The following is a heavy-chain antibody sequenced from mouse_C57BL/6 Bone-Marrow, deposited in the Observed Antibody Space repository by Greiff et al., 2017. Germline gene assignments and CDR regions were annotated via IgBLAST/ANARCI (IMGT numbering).Heavy chain of an antibody. CDR1: GYTFTSYW. Sequence: QVQLQQPGAELVKPGASVKLSCKASGYTFTSYWMHWVKQRPGRGLEWIGRIEPNSGGTKYNEKFKSKATLTVDKPSSTAYMQLSSLTSEDSAVYYCARRDWDGPWFAYWGQGTLVTVSA. V-gene: IGHV1-72*01. D-gene: IGHD4-1*01. CDR3: ARRDWDGPWFAY. CDR2: IEPNSGGT. J-gene: IGHJ3*01.